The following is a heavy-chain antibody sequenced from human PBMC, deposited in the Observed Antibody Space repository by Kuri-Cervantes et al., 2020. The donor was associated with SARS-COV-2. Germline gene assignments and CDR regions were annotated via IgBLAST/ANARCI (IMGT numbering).Heavy chain of an antibody. J-gene: IGHJ4*02. D-gene: IGHD3-22*01. Sequence: SETLSLTCAVSGGSISCSNWWCWVRQPPGKGLEWIGEIYHSGSTNYNPSLKSRVTISVDTSKNQFSLKLSSVTAADAAVYYCARLGYYYDSSGYYYAPEPFVYWGQRTLVTVSS. CDR1: GGSISCSNW. CDR2: IYHSGST. V-gene: IGHV4-4*02. CDR3: ARLGYYYDSSGYYYAPEPFVY.